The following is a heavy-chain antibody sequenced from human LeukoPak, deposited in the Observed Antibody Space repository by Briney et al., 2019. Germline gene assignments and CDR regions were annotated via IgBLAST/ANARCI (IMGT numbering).Heavy chain of an antibody. D-gene: IGHD3-9*01. V-gene: IGHV4-30-4*01. Sequence: PSETLSLTCTVSGGSISSGDYYWSWIRQPPGKGLEWIGYIYYSGSTYYNPSLKSRVTISVDTSKNQFSLKLNSVTAADTAVYYCAGGPRYFRYGLDVWGKGTTVTVSS. CDR3: AGGPRYFRYGLDV. J-gene: IGHJ6*04. CDR2: IYYSGST. CDR1: GGSISSGDYY.